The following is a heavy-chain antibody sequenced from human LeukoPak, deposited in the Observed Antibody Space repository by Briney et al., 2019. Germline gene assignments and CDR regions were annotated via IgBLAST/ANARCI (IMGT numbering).Heavy chain of an antibody. CDR3: AGAAKLYYYYYYMDV. CDR1: GFTFISYG. V-gene: IGHV3-23*01. D-gene: IGHD1-26*01. CDR2: ISGSGGST. Sequence: GGSLRLSCAASGFTFISYGMSWVRQAPGKGLEWVSAISGSGGSTYYADSVKGRFTISRDNSKNTLYLQMNSLRAEDTAVYYCAGAAKLYYYYYYMDVWGKGTTVTVSS. J-gene: IGHJ6*03.